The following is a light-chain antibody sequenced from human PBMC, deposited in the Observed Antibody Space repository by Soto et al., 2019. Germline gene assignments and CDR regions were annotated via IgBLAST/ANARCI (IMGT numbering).Light chain of an antibody. CDR2: GAS. CDR1: QSVSSSY. V-gene: IGKV3-20*01. Sequence: DIVLTQSPATLSFSLGERAALSCRASQSVSSSYLAWYQQKPGQAPRLLIYGASSRATGIPYRFSGSGSGTEFTLTISRLEPEDFAVYYCQQYGVSHLTFGQGTKVEIK. CDR3: QQYGVSHLT. J-gene: IGKJ1*01.